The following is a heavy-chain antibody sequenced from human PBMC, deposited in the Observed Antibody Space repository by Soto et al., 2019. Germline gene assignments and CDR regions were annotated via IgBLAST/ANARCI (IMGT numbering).Heavy chain of an antibody. Sequence: PSETLSLTCTVSGGSISSSSYYWGWIRQPPGKGLEWIGSIYYSGSTYYNPSLKSRVTISVDTSKNQFSLKLSSVTAADTAVYYCARRATVTIAYWGQGTLVTVSS. D-gene: IGHD4-17*01. CDR1: GGSISSSSYY. J-gene: IGHJ4*02. CDR2: IYYSGST. CDR3: ARRATVTIAY. V-gene: IGHV4-39*01.